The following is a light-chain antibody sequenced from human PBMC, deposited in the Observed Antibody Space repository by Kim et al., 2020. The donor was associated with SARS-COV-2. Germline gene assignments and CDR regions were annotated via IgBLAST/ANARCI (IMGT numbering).Light chain of an antibody. CDR3: SSYAGSNIYV. CDR2: DVN. V-gene: IGLV2-8*01. J-gene: IGLJ1*01. CDR1: RTDVGGYNS. Sequence: GQSVTNSCTGTRTDVGGYNSVSWYQQHPGKAPTLMISDVNKRPSGVPDRFSGSKSGNTASLTVSGLQPEDEADYYCSSYAGSNIYVFGTGTKVTVL.